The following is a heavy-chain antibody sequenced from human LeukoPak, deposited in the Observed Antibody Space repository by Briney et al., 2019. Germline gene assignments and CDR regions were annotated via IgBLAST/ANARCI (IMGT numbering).Heavy chain of an antibody. D-gene: IGHD7-27*01. V-gene: IGHV3-21*01. CDR1: GFTFSSYS. J-gene: IGHJ4*02. CDR2: ISSSSSYT. CDR3: ARTSTAGVDY. Sequence: GGSLRLSCAASGFTFSSYSMNWVRQAPGKGLEWVSSISSSSSYTYYADSVKGRFTISRDNAKNSLYLQMNSLRAEDTAVYYCARTSTAGVDYWGQGTLVTVSS.